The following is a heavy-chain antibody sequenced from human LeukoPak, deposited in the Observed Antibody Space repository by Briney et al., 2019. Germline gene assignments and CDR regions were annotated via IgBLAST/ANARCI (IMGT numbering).Heavy chain of an antibody. J-gene: IGHJ4*02. CDR3: AREGEEELLNY. Sequence: ASVKVSCKASRYTFTRYYMHWARQAPGQGLEWMGWINPNSGGTNYAQKFQGRVTMTSVTSISTAYMELSRLRSDDTAVYYCAREGEEELLNYWGQGTLVTVSS. CDR2: INPNSGGT. CDR1: RYTFTRYY. V-gene: IGHV1-2*02. D-gene: IGHD1-26*01.